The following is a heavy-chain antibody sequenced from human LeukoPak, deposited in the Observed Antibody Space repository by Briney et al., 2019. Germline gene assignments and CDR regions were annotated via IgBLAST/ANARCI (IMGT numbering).Heavy chain of an antibody. J-gene: IGHJ4*02. CDR2: IYYSGSAGST. Sequence: PSETLSLTCSVSGDSINSGVSYWAWIRQPPGKGLEWIGTIYYSGSAGSTYCNPSLKSRVTISVDTSKNQFSLNLSSVTAADTAIYYCARHLYDKTGRPLDSWGQGTLVTVSS. V-gene: IGHV4-39*01. CDR1: GDSINSGVSY. CDR3: ARHLYDKTGRPLDS. D-gene: IGHD3-9*01.